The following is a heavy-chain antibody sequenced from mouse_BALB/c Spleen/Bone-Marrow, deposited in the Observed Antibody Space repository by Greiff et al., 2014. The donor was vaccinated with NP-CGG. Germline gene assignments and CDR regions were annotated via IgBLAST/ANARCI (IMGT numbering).Heavy chain of an antibody. CDR3: ANLGRYAMDY. D-gene: IGHD3-1*01. CDR1: GYTFTDYY. V-gene: IGHV1-84*02. Sequence: QVQLQQSGPELVKPGASVKISCKASGYTFTDYYIKWGEQKPGKGLEGIGWIYPGSGNTKYNEKFKGKATLTVDTSSSTAYMQLSSLTSEDTAVYFCANLGRYAMDYWGQGTSVTVSS. CDR2: IYPGSGNT. J-gene: IGHJ4*01.